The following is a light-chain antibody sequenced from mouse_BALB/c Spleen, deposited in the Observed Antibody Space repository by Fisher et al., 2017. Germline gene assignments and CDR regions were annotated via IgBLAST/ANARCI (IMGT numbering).Light chain of an antibody. J-gene: IGKJ1*01. CDR1: SSVSY. Sequence: IVLTQSTAIMSASPGEKVTMTCSASSSVSYMYWYQQKPGSSPKPWIYRTSNLASGVPARFSGSGSGTSYSLTISSMEAEDAATYYCQQYHSYPPTFGGGTKLEIK. CDR3: QQYHSYPPT. CDR2: RTS. V-gene: IGKV4-61*01.